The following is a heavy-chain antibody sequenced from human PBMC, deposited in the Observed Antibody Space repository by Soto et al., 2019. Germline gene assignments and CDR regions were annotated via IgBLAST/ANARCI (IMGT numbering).Heavy chain of an antibody. D-gene: IGHD4-17*01. Sequence: QVQLVESGGGLVKPGGSLRLSCAASGFTFSDYYMNWIRQAPGKGLEWVSYISSSSSYTNYADSVKGRFSISRDNAKNSLYLQMNSLRPEDTAVYYCARGGTTVTQTLGVWGQGTLVTVSS. CDR2: ISSSSSYT. CDR3: ARGGTTVTQTLGV. CDR1: GFTFSDYY. J-gene: IGHJ4*02. V-gene: IGHV3-11*05.